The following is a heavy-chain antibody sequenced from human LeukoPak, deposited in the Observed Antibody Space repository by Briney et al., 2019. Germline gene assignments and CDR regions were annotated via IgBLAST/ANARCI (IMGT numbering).Heavy chain of an antibody. Sequence: GGSLRLSCAASGFTFSSYAMSWVRQAPGKGLEWVSEISGSDGSTYYADSVKGRFTISRDNSKNTVYLQMNSLRAEDTAVYYCAKNADPQLERPLDYWGQGTLVTVSS. J-gene: IGHJ4*02. CDR3: AKNADPQLERPLDY. V-gene: IGHV3-23*01. D-gene: IGHD1-1*01. CDR1: GFTFSSYA. CDR2: ISGSDGST.